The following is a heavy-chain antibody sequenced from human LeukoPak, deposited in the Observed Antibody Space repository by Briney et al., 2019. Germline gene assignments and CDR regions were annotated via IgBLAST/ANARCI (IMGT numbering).Heavy chain of an antibody. Sequence: GGSLRLSCAASGFTFDDYGMSWVRQAPGKGLEWVSGINWNGGSTGYADSVKGRFTISRDNAKNSLYLQMNSLRAEDTAVFYCARGGPYSSSSFDYWGQGILVTVSS. CDR3: ARGGPYSSSSFDY. CDR1: GFTFDDYG. V-gene: IGHV3-20*04. J-gene: IGHJ4*02. CDR2: INWNGGST. D-gene: IGHD6-6*01.